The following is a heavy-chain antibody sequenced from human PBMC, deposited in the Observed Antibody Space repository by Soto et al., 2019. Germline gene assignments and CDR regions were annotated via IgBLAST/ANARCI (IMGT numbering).Heavy chain of an antibody. Sequence: GGSLRLSCAASGFILTNYAMNWVRQAPGKGLEWVSVIGGRGNSAYYAGSVQGRFTISRDNSKNTLSLQMSSLTADDTAIYYCVREGRGSFDFWGRGTMVTVSS. J-gene: IGHJ3*01. CDR1: GFILTNYA. CDR3: VREGRGSFDF. V-gene: IGHV3-23*01. D-gene: IGHD5-12*01. CDR2: IGGRGNSA.